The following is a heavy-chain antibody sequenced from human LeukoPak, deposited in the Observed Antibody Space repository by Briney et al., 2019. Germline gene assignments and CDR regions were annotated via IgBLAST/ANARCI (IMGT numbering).Heavy chain of an antibody. D-gene: IGHD1-1*01. CDR1: GFTFDDYG. V-gene: IGHV3-20*04. Sequence: GGSLRLFCAASGFTFDDYGMSWVRQAPGKGLEWVSGINWNGGSTGYADSVKGRFTISRDNAKNSLYLQMNSLRAEDTALYYCAREGDWNDGAYFDYWGQGTLVTVSS. CDR2: INWNGGST. J-gene: IGHJ4*02. CDR3: AREGDWNDGAYFDY.